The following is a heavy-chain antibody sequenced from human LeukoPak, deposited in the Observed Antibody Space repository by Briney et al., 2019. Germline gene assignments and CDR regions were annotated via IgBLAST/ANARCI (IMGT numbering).Heavy chain of an antibody. CDR1: GYTFTGYY. V-gene: IGHV1-2*02. CDR2: INPNSGGT. CDR3: ARGWSGSYFSHYYYYIDV. Sequence: GASVKVSCKASGYTFTGYYMHWVRQAPGQGLEWMGWINPNSGGTNYAQKFQGRVTMTRDTSISTAYTELSRLRSDDTPGYYCARGWSGSYFSHYYYYIDVWGKGTTVTVSS. D-gene: IGHD1-26*01. J-gene: IGHJ6*03.